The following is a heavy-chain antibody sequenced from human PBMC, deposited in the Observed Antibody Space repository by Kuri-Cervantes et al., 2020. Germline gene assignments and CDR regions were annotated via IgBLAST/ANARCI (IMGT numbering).Heavy chain of an antibody. J-gene: IGHJ4*02. CDR2: ISGSGGST. CDR1: GFTFSSYA. V-gene: IGHV3-23*01. CDR3: AKGGRYPY. Sequence: GESLKISCAASGFTFSSYAMSWVRQAPGKGLEWVSAISGSGGSTYYADSVKSRFTISRDNSKNTLYLQMNSLRAEDTAVYYCAKGGRYPYWGQGTLVTVSS. D-gene: IGHD2-15*01.